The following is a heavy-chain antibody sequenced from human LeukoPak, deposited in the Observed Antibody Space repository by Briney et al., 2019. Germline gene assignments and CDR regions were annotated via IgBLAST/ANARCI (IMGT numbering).Heavy chain of an antibody. J-gene: IGHJ4*02. D-gene: IGHD3-22*01. CDR3: ARDSGLYYDSSGYYSKSQLFDY. V-gene: IGHV3-11*01. CDR2: ISSSGSTI. Sequence: GGSLRLSCAASGFTFSDYYMSWIRQAPGKGLEWVSYISSSGSTIYYADSVKGRFTISRDDAKNSLYLQMNSLRAEDTAVYYCARDSGLYYDSSGYYSKSQLFDYWGQGTLVTVSS. CDR1: GFTFSDYY.